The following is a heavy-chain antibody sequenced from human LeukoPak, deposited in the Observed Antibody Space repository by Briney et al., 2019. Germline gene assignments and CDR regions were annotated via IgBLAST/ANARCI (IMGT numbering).Heavy chain of an antibody. CDR2: IYPGDSDT. D-gene: IGHD3-22*01. V-gene: IGHV5-51*01. CDR3: ARSENYYDSSGYYGYFQH. J-gene: IGHJ1*01. CDR1: GYSFTSYW. Sequence: PGESLKISCKGSGYSFTSYWIGWVRQMPGKGLEWMGIIYPGDSDTRYSPSFQGQVTISADKSISTAYLQWSSLKASDTAMYYCARSENYYDSSGYYGYFQHWGQGTLVTVSS.